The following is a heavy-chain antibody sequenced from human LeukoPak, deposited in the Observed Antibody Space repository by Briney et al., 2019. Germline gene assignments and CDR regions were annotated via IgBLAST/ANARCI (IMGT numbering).Heavy chain of an antibody. J-gene: IGHJ6*04. V-gene: IGHV3-9*01. D-gene: IGHD3-10*02. Sequence: GGPLLLCCAASGFTFDDYAMHCVRPARGKGLEWGSIISCNSGSIYYAYSVKGRFTISRNNAKNSLYLQMNSLRAEDTAVNYCADLGITMIGGVWGKGTTVTISS. CDR3: ADLGITMIGGV. CDR2: ISCNSGSI. CDR1: GFTFDDYA.